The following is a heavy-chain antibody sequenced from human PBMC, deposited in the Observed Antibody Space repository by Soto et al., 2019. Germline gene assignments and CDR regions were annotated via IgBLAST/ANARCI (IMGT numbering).Heavy chain of an antibody. V-gene: IGHV3-74*01. D-gene: IGHD3-16*01. CDR2: IEGDGST. CDR1: GLTFRPYW. J-gene: IGHJ6*03. CDR3: ARDSHYAMDV. Sequence: EVQLVESGGGLLQPGGSLRLSCTASGLTFRPYWIHWVRQVPGKWLVWVSSIEGDGSTTYAYFVKGRFTVSRDNSKTTVYLQVNSLRAEDTAVYYCARDSHYAMDVWGKGATVTVSS.